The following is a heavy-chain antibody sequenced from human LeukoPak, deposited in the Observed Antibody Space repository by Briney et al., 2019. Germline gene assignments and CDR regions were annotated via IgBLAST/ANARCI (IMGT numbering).Heavy chain of an antibody. J-gene: IGHJ3*02. V-gene: IGHV3-30*18. CDR3: AKLWEKSAFDI. CDR2: ISYDGSNK. CDR1: GFTFSSYG. Sequence: GGSLRLSCAASGFTFSSYGMHWVRQAPGKGLEWVAVISYDGSNKYYADSVKGRFTISRDNSKNTLYLQMNSLRAEDTAVYYCAKLWEKSAFDIWGQGTMVTVS. D-gene: IGHD1-26*01.